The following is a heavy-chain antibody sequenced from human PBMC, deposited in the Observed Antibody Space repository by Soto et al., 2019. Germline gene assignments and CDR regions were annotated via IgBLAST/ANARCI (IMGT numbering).Heavy chain of an antibody. CDR3: AKDDRYSSGWYLGY. V-gene: IGHV3-30*18. Sequence: QVQLVESGGGVVQPGRSLRLSCAASGFTFSSYGMHWVRQAPGKGLEWVAVISYDGSNKYYADSVKGRFTISRDNSKNTLYLQMNSLRAEDTAVYYCAKDDRYSSGWYLGYWGQGTLVTVSS. CDR1: GFTFSSYG. D-gene: IGHD6-19*01. CDR2: ISYDGSNK. J-gene: IGHJ4*02.